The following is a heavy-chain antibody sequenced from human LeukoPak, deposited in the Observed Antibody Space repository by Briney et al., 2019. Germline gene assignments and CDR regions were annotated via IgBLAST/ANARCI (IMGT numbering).Heavy chain of an antibody. CDR2: IIPIFGTA. D-gene: IGHD3-22*01. CDR1: GGTFGSYA. CDR3: ARGNYSYYYDSRGPQLFDY. Sequence: SVKVSCKASGGTFGSYAISWVRQAPGQGLEWMGGIIPIFGTANYAQKFQGRVTITADESTSTAYMELSSLRSEDTAVYYCARGNYSYYYDSRGPQLFDYWGQGTLVTVSS. J-gene: IGHJ4*02. V-gene: IGHV1-69*01.